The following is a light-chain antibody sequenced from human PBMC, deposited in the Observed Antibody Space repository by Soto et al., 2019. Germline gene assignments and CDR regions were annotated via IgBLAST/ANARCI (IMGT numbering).Light chain of an antibody. CDR1: QTVRNNY. CDR3: QQFSSYPLT. V-gene: IGKV3-20*01. Sequence: EFVLTQSPGTLSLSPGERATLSCRASQTVRNNYFAWYQQKPGQAPRLLIYDASSRATGIPDRFSGGGSGTDFTLTIIRLEPEDFAVYYCQQFSSYPLTFGGGTKVDIK. CDR2: DAS. J-gene: IGKJ4*01.